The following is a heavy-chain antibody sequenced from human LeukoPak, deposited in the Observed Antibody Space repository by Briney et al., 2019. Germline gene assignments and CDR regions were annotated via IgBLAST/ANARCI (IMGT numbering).Heavy chain of an antibody. CDR3: ARWDYYGSGPFDY. D-gene: IGHD3-10*01. V-gene: IGHV4-31*03. J-gene: IGHJ4*02. Sequence: KTSETLSLTCTVSGGSISSGGYYWSWIRQHPGKGLEWIGYIYYSGGSYYNPSLKSRVTISVDTSKNQFSLKLSSVTAADTAVYYCARWDYYGSGPFDYWGQGTLVTVSS. CDR2: IYYSGGS. CDR1: GGSISSGGYY.